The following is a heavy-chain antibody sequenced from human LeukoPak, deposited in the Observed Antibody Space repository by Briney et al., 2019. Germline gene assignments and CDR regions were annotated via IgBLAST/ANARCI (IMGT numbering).Heavy chain of an antibody. V-gene: IGHV1-8*01. CDR2: MNPNINKA. Sequence: ASVKVSCKASGYTFTSFDSNWVRQATGQGLEWMGWMNPNINKAGYAQKFQGRVTLTMNTFISTAYMELSGLTSEDTAVYYCARTFEFWSGPTYYYYMDVWGKGTTVTVSS. CDR1: GYTFTSFD. J-gene: IGHJ6*03. CDR3: ARTFEFWSGPTYYYYMDV. D-gene: IGHD3-3*01.